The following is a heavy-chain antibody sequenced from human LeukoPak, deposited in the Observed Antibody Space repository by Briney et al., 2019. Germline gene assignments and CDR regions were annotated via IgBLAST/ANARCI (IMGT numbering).Heavy chain of an antibody. CDR1: GGSISSGSYY. V-gene: IGHV4-61*02. Sequence: SETLSLTCTVSGGSISSGSYYWRWLRQPAGKGLEWIGRIHTSGSTNYNPSLKSRVTISVDTSKNQFSLKLSSVTAADTAVYYCATALYSSSWYAIDYWGQGTLVTVSS. D-gene: IGHD6-13*01. CDR3: ATALYSSSWYAIDY. J-gene: IGHJ4*02. CDR2: IHTSGST.